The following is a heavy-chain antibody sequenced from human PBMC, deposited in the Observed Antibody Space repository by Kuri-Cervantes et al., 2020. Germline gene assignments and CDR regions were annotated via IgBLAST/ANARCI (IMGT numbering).Heavy chain of an antibody. CDR3: ARGLLTMVRGVMLDYYYYYGMDV. J-gene: IGHJ6*02. Sequence: ASVKVSCKASGYTFTSYYMHWVRQAPGQGLEWMGIINPSGGSTSYAQKFQGRVTMTRDTSTSTVYMELSSLRSEDTAVYYCARGLLTMVRGVMLDYYYYYGMDVWGQGTMVTVSS. CDR2: INPSGGST. V-gene: IGHV1-46*01. D-gene: IGHD3-10*01. CDR1: GYTFTSYY.